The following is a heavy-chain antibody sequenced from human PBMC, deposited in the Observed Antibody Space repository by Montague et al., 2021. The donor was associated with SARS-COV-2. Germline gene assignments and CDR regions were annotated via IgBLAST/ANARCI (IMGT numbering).Heavy chain of an antibody. CDR2: SYYSGST. CDR1: GGSISSYY. J-gene: IGHJ4*02. V-gene: IGHV4-59*01. Sequence: SETLSLTCTVSGGSISSYYWSWIRQPPGKGLEWIGHSYYSGSTNXNPSLKSRVTISVDTSKNQFSLKLSSVTAADTAAYYCARVFRSWLQFDPYFDYWGQGTLVTVSS. D-gene: IGHD5-24*01. CDR3: ARVFRSWLQFDPYFDY.